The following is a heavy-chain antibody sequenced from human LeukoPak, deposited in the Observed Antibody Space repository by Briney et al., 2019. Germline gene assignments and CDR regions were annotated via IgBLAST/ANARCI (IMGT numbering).Heavy chain of an antibody. D-gene: IGHD6-19*01. CDR3: AREGYSSGWYAY. CDR2: INHSGST. J-gene: IGHJ4*02. V-gene: IGHV4-34*01. CDR1: GGSFSGYY. Sequence: PSETLSLTCAVYGGSFSGYYWSWIRQPPGKGLEWIGEINHSGSTNYNPSLKSRVTISVDTSKTQFSLKLSSVTAADTAVYYCAREGYSSGWYAYWGQGTLVTVSS.